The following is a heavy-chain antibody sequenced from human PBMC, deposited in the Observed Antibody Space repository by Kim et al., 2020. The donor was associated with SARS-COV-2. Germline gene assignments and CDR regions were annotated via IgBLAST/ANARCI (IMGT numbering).Heavy chain of an antibody. Sequence: ASVKVSCKASGYIFSDYYIHWVRQAPGQGLEWMGWINPNSGGTKYAQKFQGRVTMTRDTSISAAYMELSRLRSDDTAMYYCARDGGAGKEGLYNFDFWGQ. J-gene: IGHJ4*02. CDR1: GYIFSDYY. CDR3: ARDGGAGKEGLYNFDF. CDR2: INPNSGGT. V-gene: IGHV1-2*02. D-gene: IGHD3-10*01.